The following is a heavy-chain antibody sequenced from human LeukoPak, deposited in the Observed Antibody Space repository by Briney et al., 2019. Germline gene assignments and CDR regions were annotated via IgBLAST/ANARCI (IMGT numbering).Heavy chain of an antibody. D-gene: IGHD3-22*01. J-gene: IGHJ4*02. V-gene: IGHV4-34*01. Sequence: SETLPLTCAVYGGSFSGYYWSWIRQPPGKGLEWIGEINHSGSTNYNPSLKSRVTISVDTSKNQFSLKLSSVTAADTAVYYCARDYYDSSGYYRFFYWGQGTLVTVSS. CDR3: ARDYYDSSGYYRFFY. CDR1: GGSFSGYY. CDR2: INHSGST.